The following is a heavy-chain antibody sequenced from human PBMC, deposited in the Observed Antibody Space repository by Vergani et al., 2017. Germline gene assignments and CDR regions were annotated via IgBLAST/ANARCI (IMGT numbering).Heavy chain of an antibody. J-gene: IGHJ6*02. V-gene: IGHV4-38-2*01. CDR2: IHHSGDT. CDR1: DSSIMTNPY. CDR3: AGHRGSGGFFPSSYFYGMDV. Sequence: QVQLQESGPGLVKPSETLTLTCDVSDSSIMTNPYWGWFRQSPGKGLEWIGCIHHSGDTHYNSSLKSRVSISIVSSSKFSLSLTSVTAADTAIYYGAGHRGSGGFFPSSYFYGMDVWGHGTTVTVSS. D-gene: IGHD3-10*01.